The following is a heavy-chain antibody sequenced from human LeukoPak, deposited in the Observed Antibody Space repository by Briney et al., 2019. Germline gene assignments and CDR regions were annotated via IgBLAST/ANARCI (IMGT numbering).Heavy chain of an antibody. D-gene: IGHD3-3*01. CDR2: IYYSGST. CDR1: GGSISSGDYY. CDR3: ARTFWYYFDY. J-gene: IGHJ4*02. Sequence: PSETLSLTCTVSGGSISSGDYYWSWIRQPPGKGLEWIGYIYYSGSTYYNPSLKSRVTISVNKSKNQLSLQLSSVTAADTAVYYCARTFWYYFDYWGQGPLVTVSS. V-gene: IGHV4-30-4*01.